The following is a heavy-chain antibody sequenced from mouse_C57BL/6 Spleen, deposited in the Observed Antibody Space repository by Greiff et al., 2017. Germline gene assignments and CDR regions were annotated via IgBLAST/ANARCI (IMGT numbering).Heavy chain of an antibody. CDR2: SRNKANDYTT. V-gene: IGHV7-1*01. J-gene: IGHJ1*03. D-gene: IGHD2-4*01. CDR3: ARDAYDFWYFDV. Sequence: EVQGVESGGGLVQSGRSLRLSCATSGFTFSDFYMEWVRQAPGKGLEWIAASRNKANDYTTEYSASVKGRFIVSRDTSQSILYLQMNALRAEDTAIYYCARDAYDFWYFDVWGTGTTVTVSS. CDR1: GFTFSDFY.